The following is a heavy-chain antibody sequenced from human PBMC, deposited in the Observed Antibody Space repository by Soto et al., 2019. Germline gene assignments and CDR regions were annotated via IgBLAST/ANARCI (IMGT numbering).Heavy chain of an antibody. V-gene: IGHV2-5*02. Sequence: QITLKESGPTLVKPTQTLTLTCTFSWFSLSTSGVGVGWIRQPPGKALAWLALIYWDDDKRYSPSLKSRLTITKDTSNNQAVPTMTEMDPMDTATYYCAHRYCSGGSCYWDYSFDLWGRGTLVTVSS. D-gene: IGHD2-15*01. CDR1: WFSLSTSGVG. CDR2: IYWDDDK. J-gene: IGHJ2*01. CDR3: AHRYCSGGSCYWDYSFDL.